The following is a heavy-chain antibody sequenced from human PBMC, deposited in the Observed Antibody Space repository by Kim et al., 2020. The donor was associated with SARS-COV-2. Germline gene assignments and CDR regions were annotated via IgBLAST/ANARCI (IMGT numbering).Heavy chain of an antibody. V-gene: IGHV3-23*01. CDR3: AKTVGATGY. CDR2: ISGSGGST. D-gene: IGHD1-26*01. J-gene: IGHJ4*02. CDR1: GFTFRSYD. Sequence: GGSLRLFCAASGFTFRSYDMTWVRQAPGKGLEWVSGISGSGGSTYYVDSVKGRFTISRDNSKNTLYLQMNSLRAEDTAVYYCAKTVGATGYWGQGTLVTV.